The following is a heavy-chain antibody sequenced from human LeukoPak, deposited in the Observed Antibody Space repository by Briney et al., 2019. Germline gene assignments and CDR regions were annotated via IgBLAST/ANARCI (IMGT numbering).Heavy chain of an antibody. CDR2: IYYSGST. CDR3: ARNRDGYNSFDY. D-gene: IGHD5-24*01. CDR1: GGSFSGYY. Sequence: SETLSLTCAVYGGSFSGYYWSWIRQPPGKGLEWIGYIYYSGSTNYNPSLKSRVTISVDTSKNHFSLKLSSVTAADTAVYYCARNRDGYNSFDYWGQGTLVTVSS. J-gene: IGHJ4*02. V-gene: IGHV4-34*11.